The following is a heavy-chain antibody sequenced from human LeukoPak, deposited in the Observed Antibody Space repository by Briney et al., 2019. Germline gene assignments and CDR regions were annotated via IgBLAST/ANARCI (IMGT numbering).Heavy chain of an antibody. D-gene: IGHD3-9*01. CDR3: ASAVLRYFDSHDAFDI. CDR2: IIPIFGTA. J-gene: IGHJ3*02. CDR1: GGTFSSYA. Sequence: SVKVSCKASGGTFSSYAISWVRQAPRQGLEWMGRIIPIFGTANYAQKFQGRVTITTDESTSTAYMELSSLRSEDTAVYYCASAVLRYFDSHDAFDIWGQGTMVTVSS. V-gene: IGHV1-69*05.